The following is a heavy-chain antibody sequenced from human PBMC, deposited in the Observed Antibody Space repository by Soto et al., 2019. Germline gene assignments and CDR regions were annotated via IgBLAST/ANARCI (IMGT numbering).Heavy chain of an antibody. V-gene: IGHV3-33*01. CDR1: GFTFINYG. Sequence: PGGSLRLSCAASGFTFINYGMHWVRQAPGKGLEWVAVIWYDGSNIKYEDYVKGRFTISRDNSKNTLYLQMNSLRVEDTAVYYCARDGADTYLPDYWGQGTLVTVSS. D-gene: IGHD6-19*01. J-gene: IGHJ4*02. CDR3: ARDGADTYLPDY. CDR2: IWYDGSNI.